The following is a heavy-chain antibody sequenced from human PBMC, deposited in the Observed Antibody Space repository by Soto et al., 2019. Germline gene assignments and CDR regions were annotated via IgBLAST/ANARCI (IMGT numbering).Heavy chain of an antibody. Sequence: EVQLVESGGGLVQPGGSLRLSCAASGFTVSSNYMSWVRQAPGKGLEWVSVIYSGGSTYYADSVKGRFTISRDNSKNTLYLQMNSLRAEDTAVYYCARDPPLNHLDERYYGMDVWGQGTTVTVSS. CDR3: ARDPPLNHLDERYYGMDV. J-gene: IGHJ6*02. CDR2: IYSGGST. CDR1: GFTVSSNY. D-gene: IGHD3-16*02. V-gene: IGHV3-66*01.